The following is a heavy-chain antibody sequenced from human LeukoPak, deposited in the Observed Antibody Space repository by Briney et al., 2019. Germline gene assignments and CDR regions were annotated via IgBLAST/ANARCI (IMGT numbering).Heavy chain of an antibody. D-gene: IGHD1-20*01. CDR3: ARDSIILTGLDY. Sequence: GGSLRLSCAASGFTFSSYAMHWVRQAPGKGLEWVAVISYDGSNKYYADSVKGRFTISRDNSKNTLYLQMNSLRAEDTAVYYCARDSIILTGLDYWGQGTLVTVSS. J-gene: IGHJ4*02. V-gene: IGHV3-30-3*01. CDR2: ISYDGSNK. CDR1: GFTFSSYA.